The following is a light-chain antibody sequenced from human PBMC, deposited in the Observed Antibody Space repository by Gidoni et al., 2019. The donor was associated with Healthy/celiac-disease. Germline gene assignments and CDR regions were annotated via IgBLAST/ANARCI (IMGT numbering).Light chain of an antibody. CDR2: GAS. Sequence: IVLTQSPGTLSLSPGERATLPCRASQSVSSSYLAWYQQKPGQAPRLLIYGASSRATGIPDRFSGSGSGTDFTLTISRLEPEDFAVYYCQQYGSSPPWAFGGGTKVEIK. V-gene: IGKV3-20*01. J-gene: IGKJ4*01. CDR1: QSVSSSY. CDR3: QQYGSSPPWA.